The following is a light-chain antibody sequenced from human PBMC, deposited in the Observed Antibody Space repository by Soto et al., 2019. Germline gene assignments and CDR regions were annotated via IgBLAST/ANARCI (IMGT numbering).Light chain of an antibody. V-gene: IGKV3-11*01. Sequence: EILLTQSPATLSLSPGERATLSCRASQTISSSLGWYQQTPCQSPRLIIFDSVNRAAGVPARFSGTGSGTDFTLTISSLEPEDFAVYYCQQRATWPGTFGGGTRVEIK. CDR1: QTISSS. J-gene: IGKJ4*01. CDR3: QQRATWPGT. CDR2: DSV.